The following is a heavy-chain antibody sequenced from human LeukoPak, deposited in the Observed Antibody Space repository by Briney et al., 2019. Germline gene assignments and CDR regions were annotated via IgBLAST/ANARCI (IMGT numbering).Heavy chain of an antibody. D-gene: IGHD3-9*01. J-gene: IGHJ4*02. CDR2: IYYSGST. V-gene: IGHV4-39*07. CDR1: GGSISSSSYY. CDR3: ARGPSGRVRYFDWLLRWDY. Sequence: SETLSLTCTVSGGSISSSSYYWGWIRQPPGKGLEWIGSIYYSGSTYYNPSLKSRVTISVDTSKNQFSLKLSSVTAADTAVYYCARGPSGRVRYFDWLLRWDYWGQGTLVTVSS.